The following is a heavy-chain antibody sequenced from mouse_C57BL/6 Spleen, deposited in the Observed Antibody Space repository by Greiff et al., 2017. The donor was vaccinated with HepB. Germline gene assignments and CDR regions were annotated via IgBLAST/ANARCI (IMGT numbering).Heavy chain of an antibody. CDR2: ISDGGSYT. J-gene: IGHJ1*03. CDR3: ARDGGLRGGWYFDV. Sequence: EVKLMESGGGLVKPGGSLKLSCAASGFTFSSYAMSWVRQTPEKRLEWVATISDGGSYTYYPDNVKGRFTISRDNAKNNLYLQMSHLKSEDTAMYYCARDGGLRGGWYFDVWGTGTTVTVSS. CDR1: GFTFSSYA. V-gene: IGHV5-4*01. D-gene: IGHD2-2*01.